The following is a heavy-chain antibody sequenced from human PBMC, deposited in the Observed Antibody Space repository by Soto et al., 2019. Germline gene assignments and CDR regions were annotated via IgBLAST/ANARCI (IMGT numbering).Heavy chain of an antibody. CDR2: ISADNGNT. D-gene: IGHD2-2*01. CDR1: GYTFTSYG. CDR3: ATTCSSTPGYPWNWFEP. Sequence: QVQLVQSGAEVKKPGASVKVSCKASGYTFTSYGISWVRQAPGQGLEWMGWISADNGNTNYAQKLKGRVTMTTDTSTSTAYMERRSLRSDDTAGYYCATTCSSTPGYPWNWFEPWGQGPLPTVSS. V-gene: IGHV1-18*01. J-gene: IGHJ5*02.